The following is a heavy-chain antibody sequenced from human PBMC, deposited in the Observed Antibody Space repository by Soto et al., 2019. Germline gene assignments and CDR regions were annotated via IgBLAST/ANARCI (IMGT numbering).Heavy chain of an antibody. CDR2: IYYSGST. CDR1: GRSISSNS. Sequence: SDTLSLTYNVSGRSISSNSWSRIRQPPGKGLEWIGYIYYSGSTNYNPSLKSRVTISVDTSKNQFSLKLSSVTAADTTVYYCASGYYDFWSGYYWVYWGQGTLVTVS. D-gene: IGHD3-3*01. J-gene: IGHJ4*02. CDR3: ASGYYDFWSGYYWVY. V-gene: IGHV4-59*07.